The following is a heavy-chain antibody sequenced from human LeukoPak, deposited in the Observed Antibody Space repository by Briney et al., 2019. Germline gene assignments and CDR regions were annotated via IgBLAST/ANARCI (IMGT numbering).Heavy chain of an antibody. Sequence: SETLSLTCTVSGGSISSYYWSWIRQPPGKGLEWIGYIYYSGSTNYNPSLKSRVTISVDTSKNQFSLKLSSVTAADTAVYYCARDGYYYDSSGYRLDPWGQGTLVTVSS. CDR3: ARDGYYYDSSGYRLDP. CDR2: IYYSGST. V-gene: IGHV4-59*12. D-gene: IGHD3-22*01. CDR1: GGSISSYY. J-gene: IGHJ5*02.